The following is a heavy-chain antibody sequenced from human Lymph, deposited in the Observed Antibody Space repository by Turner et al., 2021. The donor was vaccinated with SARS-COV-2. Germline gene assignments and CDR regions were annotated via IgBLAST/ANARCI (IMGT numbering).Heavy chain of an antibody. CDR1: GFTFSNAW. J-gene: IGHJ4*02. D-gene: IGHD6-13*01. V-gene: IGHV3-15*01. CDR2: IKTKTEGGTT. Sequence: ELPLVESGGGLLKPWGSLRLSCAASGFTFSNAWMTWVRQATGKGLEWVGRIKTKTEGGTTDYAEHVKGRFTISRDDSKNTLYLQMNSLKTEDKAVYYCTTHSAPDYGGQGTLGTVSS. CDR3: TTHSAPDY.